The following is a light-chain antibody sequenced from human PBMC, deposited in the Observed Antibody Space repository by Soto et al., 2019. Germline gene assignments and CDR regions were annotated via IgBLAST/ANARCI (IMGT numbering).Light chain of an antibody. CDR3: CSYAGSSTLV. Sequence: QSALTQPASVSGSPGQSITISCTGTSSDVGSYNLVSWYQQHPGKAPKLMIYEGSKRPSGVSNRFSSSESGNTASLTISGLQAEDEADYYCCSYAGSSTLVFGGGTKLTVL. CDR2: EGS. V-gene: IGLV2-23*01. J-gene: IGLJ2*01. CDR1: SSDVGSYNL.